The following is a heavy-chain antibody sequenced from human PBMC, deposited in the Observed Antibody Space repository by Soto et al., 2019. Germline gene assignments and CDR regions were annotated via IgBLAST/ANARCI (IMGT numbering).Heavy chain of an antibody. CDR2: IYYSGNT. J-gene: IGHJ4*02. V-gene: IGHV4-39*07. D-gene: IGHD6-19*01. CDR1: GGSISSSNYY. Sequence: SETLSLTCTVSGGSISSSNYYWGWIRQPPGKGLEWIGSIYYSGNTYYNPSLKSRVTISVDRSKNQFSLKLSSVTAADTAVYYCARAGGLGAVAVDYWXQGTLVTVSS. CDR3: ARAGGLGAVAVDY.